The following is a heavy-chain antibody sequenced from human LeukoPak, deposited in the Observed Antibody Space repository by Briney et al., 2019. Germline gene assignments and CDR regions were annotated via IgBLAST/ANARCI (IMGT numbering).Heavy chain of an antibody. CDR1: GFTFSNAW. V-gene: IGHV3-23*01. D-gene: IGHD3-22*01. CDR3: AKVFYDSSGYFDY. Sequence: GGSLRLSCADSGFTFSNAWMSWVRQAPGKGLEWVSAISGSGGSTYYADSVKGRFTISRDNSKNTLYLQMNSLRAEDTAVYYCAKVFYDSSGYFDYWGQGTLVTVSS. J-gene: IGHJ4*02. CDR2: ISGSGGST.